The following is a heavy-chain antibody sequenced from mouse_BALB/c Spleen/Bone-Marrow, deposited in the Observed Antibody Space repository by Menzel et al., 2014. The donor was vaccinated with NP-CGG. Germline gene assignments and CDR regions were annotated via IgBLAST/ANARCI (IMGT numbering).Heavy chain of an antibody. J-gene: IGHJ3*01. D-gene: IGHD2-1*01. CDR1: GYSFTSYW. V-gene: IGHV1S127*01. Sequence: VQLQQSGPQLVRPGASVKISRKASGYSFTSYWMHWVKPRPGQGLEWIGMIDPSDSETRLNQKFKDKATLTVDKSSSTAYMQLSSPTSEDSAVYYCASPSDGNPFAYWGQGTLVTVSA. CDR2: IDPSDSET. CDR3: ASPSDGNPFAY.